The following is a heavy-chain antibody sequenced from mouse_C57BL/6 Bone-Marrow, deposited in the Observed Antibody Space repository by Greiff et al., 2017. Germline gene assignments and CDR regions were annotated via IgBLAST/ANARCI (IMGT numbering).Heavy chain of an antibody. CDR2: IYPRSGNT. Sequence: VNVVESGAELARPGASVKLSCKASGYTFTSYGISWVKQRTGQGLEWIGEIYPRSGNTYYNEKFKGKATLTADKSSSTAYMELRSLTSEDSAVYFCANDGYYLSMDYWGQGTSVTVSS. D-gene: IGHD2-3*01. CDR1: GYTFTSYG. CDR3: ANDGYYLSMDY. V-gene: IGHV1-81*01. J-gene: IGHJ4*01.